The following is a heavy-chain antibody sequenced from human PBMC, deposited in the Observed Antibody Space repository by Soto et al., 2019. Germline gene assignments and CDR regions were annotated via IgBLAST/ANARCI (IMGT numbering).Heavy chain of an antibody. V-gene: IGHV1-3*01. J-gene: IGHJ4*02. Sequence: ASVKVXCKASGYTFTGYAMHWVRQAPGQRREWMGWINAGNGNTKYSQKFQGRVTITRDTSASTAYMELSSLRSEDTAVYYCARAVAVAADFDYWGQGTLVTGSS. CDR1: GYTFTGYA. CDR3: ARAVAVAADFDY. D-gene: IGHD6-19*01. CDR2: INAGNGNT.